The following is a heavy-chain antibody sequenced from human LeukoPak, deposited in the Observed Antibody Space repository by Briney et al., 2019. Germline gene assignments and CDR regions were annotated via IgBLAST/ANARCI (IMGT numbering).Heavy chain of an antibody. CDR3: ARHSTCSSTSCATLFDY. V-gene: IGHV4-34*01. J-gene: IGHJ4*02. D-gene: IGHD2-2*01. CDR2: INHSGST. CDR1: GGSFSGYY. Sequence: ASETLSLTCAVYGGSFSGYYWSWIRQPPGKGLEWIGEINHSGSTNYNPSLKSRVTISVDTSKNQFSLKLSSVTAADTAVYYCARHSTCSSTSCATLFDYWGQGTLVTVSS.